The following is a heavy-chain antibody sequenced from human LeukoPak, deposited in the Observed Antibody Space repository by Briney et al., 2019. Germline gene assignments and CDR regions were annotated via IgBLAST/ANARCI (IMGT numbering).Heavy chain of an antibody. D-gene: IGHD3-22*01. Sequence: QSGGSLRLSCAASGFTFSSYEMNWVRQAPGKGLEWVSYISSSGSTIYYADSVKGRFTISRDNAKNSLYLQMNSLRAEDTAVYYCARNHYYDSSGSDYWGQGTLVTVSS. J-gene: IGHJ4*02. V-gene: IGHV3-48*03. CDR2: ISSSGSTI. CDR3: ARNHYYDSSGSDY. CDR1: GFTFSSYE.